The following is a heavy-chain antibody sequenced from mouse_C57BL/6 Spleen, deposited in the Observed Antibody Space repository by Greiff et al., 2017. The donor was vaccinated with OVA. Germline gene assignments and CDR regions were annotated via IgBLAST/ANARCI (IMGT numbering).Heavy chain of an antibody. CDR3: TTTYYSNLAWFAY. Sequence: VQLKESGAELVRPGASVKLSCTASGFNIKDDYMHWVKQRPEQGLEWIGWIDPENGDTEYASKFQGKATITSATSYNTAYLQLSSLTSEDTAVDYCTTTYYSNLAWFAYWGQGTLVTVSA. D-gene: IGHD2-5*01. CDR2: IDPENGDT. V-gene: IGHV14-4*01. CDR1: GFNIKDDY. J-gene: IGHJ3*01.